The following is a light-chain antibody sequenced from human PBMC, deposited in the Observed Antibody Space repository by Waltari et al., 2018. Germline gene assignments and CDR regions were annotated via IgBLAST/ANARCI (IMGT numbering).Light chain of an antibody. J-gene: IGKJ4*01. V-gene: IGKV1-39*01. Sequence: DIQMIQSPSSLSASVGDRVTITCRASQTVSNQLNWYQQKPGKAPKLLIYAASSLQSVIPSRFSCSGSGTDFTLTISTLQPEDFATYYCQQGYSTPPTFGGGTKVEIK. CDR1: QTVSNQ. CDR3: QQGYSTPPT. CDR2: AAS.